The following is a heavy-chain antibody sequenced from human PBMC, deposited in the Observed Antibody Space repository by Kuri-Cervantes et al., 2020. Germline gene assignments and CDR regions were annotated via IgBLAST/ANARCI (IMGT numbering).Heavy chain of an antibody. Sequence: GESLKISCAVSGFNLSTYGMHWVRQAPGKGLEWVAFIRSDGSDILYRDSVKGRFTISRDNSKNTLYLQMNSLRAEDTAMYYCARVGSDYYDSSGYYWASYMDVWGKGTTVTVSS. D-gene: IGHD3-22*01. CDR1: GFNLSTYG. J-gene: IGHJ6*03. CDR3: ARVGSDYYDSSGYYWASYMDV. CDR2: IRSDGSDI. V-gene: IGHV3-30*02.